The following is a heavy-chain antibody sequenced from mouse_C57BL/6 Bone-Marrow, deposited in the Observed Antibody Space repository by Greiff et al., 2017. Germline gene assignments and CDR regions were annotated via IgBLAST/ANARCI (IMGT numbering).Heavy chain of an antibody. CDR1: GYTFTSYW. Sequence: VQLQQPGAELVKPGASVKMSCKASGYTFTSYWITWVKQRPGQGLEWIGVINPGSGGTNYNEKFKGKATLTADKSSSTAYMQLSSLTSEDSAVYFCARDGDYGDFDYWGQGTTLTVSS. D-gene: IGHD1-1*01. J-gene: IGHJ2*01. V-gene: IGHV1-55*01. CDR3: ARDGDYGDFDY. CDR2: INPGSGGT.